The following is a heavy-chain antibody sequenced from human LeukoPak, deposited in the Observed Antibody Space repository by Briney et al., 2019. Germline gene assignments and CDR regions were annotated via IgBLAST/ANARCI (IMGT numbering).Heavy chain of an antibody. Sequence: PGGSLRLSCAASGFTFGDYAMHWVRQAPGKGLEWVSGISWNSGSIAYADSAKGRFTISRDNAKNSLYLQMNSLRAEDTAVYYCAKHWYGSGSFDYWGQGTLVTVSS. D-gene: IGHD6-19*01. CDR3: AKHWYGSGSFDY. J-gene: IGHJ4*02. CDR2: ISWNSGSI. CDR1: GFTFGDYA. V-gene: IGHV3-9*01.